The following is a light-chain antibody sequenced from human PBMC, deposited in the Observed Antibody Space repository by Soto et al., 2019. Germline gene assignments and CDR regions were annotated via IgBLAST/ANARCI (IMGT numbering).Light chain of an antibody. CDR2: GAS. V-gene: IGKV3-20*01. Sequence: EIVVTQSPGTLSLSPGERATLSCRASQSVSSNYLAWYQHKPGQAPRLLIYGASRGATGIAHRLTGSGSGTHLTLNIRSLEHAAFAVYYYQQSCSSPRPFGQGTNVEIK. CDR1: QSVSSNY. J-gene: IGKJ1*01. CDR3: QQSCSSPRP.